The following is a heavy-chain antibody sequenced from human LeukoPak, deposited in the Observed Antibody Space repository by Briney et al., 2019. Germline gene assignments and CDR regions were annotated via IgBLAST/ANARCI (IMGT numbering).Heavy chain of an antibody. CDR2: IYYSGST. CDR3: ARGGNYYDSSGQYAFDI. J-gene: IGHJ3*02. D-gene: IGHD3-22*01. CDR1: GGSISSYY. V-gene: IGHV4-59*08. Sequence: PSETLSLTCTVSGGSISSYYWSWIRQPPGKGLEWIGYIYYSGSTNYNPSLKSRVTISVDTSKNQFSLKLSSVTAADTAVYYCARGGNYYDSSGQYAFDIWGQGTMVTVSS.